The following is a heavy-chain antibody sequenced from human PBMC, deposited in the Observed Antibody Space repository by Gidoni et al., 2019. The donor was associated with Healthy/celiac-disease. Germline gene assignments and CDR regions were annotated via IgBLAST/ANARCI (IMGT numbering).Heavy chain of an antibody. CDR2: VSAYNCNT. Sequence: QIQLVQSGAEVKKPVASVKVSCKASGYTVTSYGSTWVRQDPGQGLEWMGWVSAYNCNTTYAQKLQGRVTMTTETSTSTAYMELRSLRSDDTDVYYCARLEQVGATAGAFDIWGQGTMVTVSS. CDR3: ARLEQVGATAGAFDI. CDR1: GYTVTSYG. D-gene: IGHD1-26*01. J-gene: IGHJ3*02. V-gene: IGHV1-18*01.